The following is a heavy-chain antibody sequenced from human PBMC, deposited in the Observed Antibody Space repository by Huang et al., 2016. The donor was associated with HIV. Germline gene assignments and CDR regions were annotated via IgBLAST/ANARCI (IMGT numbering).Heavy chain of an antibody. CDR1: GGTFTTST. Sequence: QVQLVQSGAEVKKPGSSVKVSCKVSGGTFTTSTITGVRPAPGQGLECMGGSIAIFGTPNYEQKFQGRVTITADESTSTAYMELSSLRAEDTAVYYCAREYYYDNSGYYFDYWGQGTLVTVSS. D-gene: IGHD3-22*01. CDR3: AREYYYDNSGYYFDY. V-gene: IGHV1-69*13. J-gene: IGHJ4*02. CDR2: SIAIFGTP.